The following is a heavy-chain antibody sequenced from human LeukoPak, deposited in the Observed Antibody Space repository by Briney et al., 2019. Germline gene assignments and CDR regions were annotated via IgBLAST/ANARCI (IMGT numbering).Heavy chain of an antibody. D-gene: IGHD1-14*01. Sequence: ASVKVSCTASGYTFTSYDINWVRQATGQGLEWMGWMNPNSGNTGYAQKFQGRGTITRNTSISTAYMELSSLRSEDTAIYYCARGPGLTGHFDSWGPGTLITVSP. V-gene: IGHV1-8*03. CDR3: ARGPGLTGHFDS. CDR2: MNPNSGNT. CDR1: GYTFTSYD. J-gene: IGHJ4*02.